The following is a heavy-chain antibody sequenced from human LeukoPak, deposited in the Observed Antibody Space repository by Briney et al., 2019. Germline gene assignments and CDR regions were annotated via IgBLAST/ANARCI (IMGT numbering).Heavy chain of an antibody. CDR1: GGSISSYY. V-gene: IGHV4-59*01. CDR3: ASIVVACDWFDP. CDR2: IYYTGST. J-gene: IGHJ5*01. Sequence: SETLSLTCTASGGSISSYYRSWIRQPPGKGLEWIACIYYTGSTTYNHSLKIRGTISVETYKTQCYLNLSALTAADTAEYYCASIVVACDWFDPWGQGTLATVTS. D-gene: IGHD6-19*01.